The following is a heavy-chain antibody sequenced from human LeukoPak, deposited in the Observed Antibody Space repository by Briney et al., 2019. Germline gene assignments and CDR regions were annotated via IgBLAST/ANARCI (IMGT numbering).Heavy chain of an antibody. CDR3: AKDTNWNYDWFDP. Sequence: GGSLRLSCAASGFTFRNYWMSWVRQAPGKGLEWVANMNQDGNEKYYVGSVKGRSTISRDNAKNSLYLQMNSLRAEDTAVYYCAKDTNWNYDWFDPWGQGTLVTVSS. CDR1: GFTFRNYW. CDR2: MNQDGNEK. V-gene: IGHV3-7*03. J-gene: IGHJ5*02. D-gene: IGHD1-7*01.